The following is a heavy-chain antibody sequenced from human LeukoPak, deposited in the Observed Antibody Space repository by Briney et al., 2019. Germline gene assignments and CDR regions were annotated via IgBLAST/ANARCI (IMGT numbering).Heavy chain of an antibody. CDR3: AKDIRGGSSGWYPRGGYYFDY. Sequence: GGSLRLSCAASGFTFDDYAMHWVRQAPGKGLEWVSGISWNSGSIGYADSVKGRFTISRGNAKNSLYLQMNSLRAEDTALYYCAKDIRGGSSGWYPRGGYYFDYWGQGTLVTVSS. V-gene: IGHV3-9*01. J-gene: IGHJ4*02. D-gene: IGHD6-19*01. CDR2: ISWNSGSI. CDR1: GFTFDDYA.